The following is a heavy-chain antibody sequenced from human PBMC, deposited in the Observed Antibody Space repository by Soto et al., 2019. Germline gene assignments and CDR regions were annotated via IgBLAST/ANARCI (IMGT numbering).Heavy chain of an antibody. V-gene: IGHV4-61*08. CDR2: ISFTGST. J-gene: IGHJ6*03. D-gene: IGHD3-10*01. CDR3: ARAAGITMVRGAIYYYYYMDV. CDR1: GDSVSGGGYY. Sequence: PSETLSLTCTVSGDSVSGGGYYWTWIRQPPGKGLEWIGDISFTGSTTYNPSLRSRVTISVDTSKNQFSLKLSSVTAADTAVYYCARAAGITMVRGAIYYYYYMDVWGKGTTVTVSS.